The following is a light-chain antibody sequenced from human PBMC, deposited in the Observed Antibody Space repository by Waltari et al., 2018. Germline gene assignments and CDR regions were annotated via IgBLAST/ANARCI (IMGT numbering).Light chain of an antibody. CDR2: SKN. Sequence: QTLVTPQPPFPEYSGTSTTPPCAFTSGSVPTSAYPGWYQQTPGQAPHTLIYSKNIRCPGVPHRCSGGIIGNKAALIITGAEADEESDYYCGLYGGNDIWVFGGGTKLTVL. J-gene: IGLJ3*02. V-gene: IGLV8-61*01. CDR1: SGSVPTSAY. CDR3: GLYGGNDIWV.